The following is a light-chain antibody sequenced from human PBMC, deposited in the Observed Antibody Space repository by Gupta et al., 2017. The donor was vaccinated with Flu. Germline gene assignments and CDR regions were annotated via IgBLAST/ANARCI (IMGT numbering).Light chain of an antibody. CDR1: KSVSSSS. Sequence: NELTKYPGTLSLSPGERATLSCRASKSVSSSSLALYQQKPGQAPRLLRYVASSRVTGSPDRFIFIGYATACTLPILRLQPEDLAFDYCQMYGLSLSLTFGQGTKVEIK. J-gene: IGKJ1*01. CDR2: VAS. CDR3: QMYGLSLSLT. V-gene: IGKV3-20*01.